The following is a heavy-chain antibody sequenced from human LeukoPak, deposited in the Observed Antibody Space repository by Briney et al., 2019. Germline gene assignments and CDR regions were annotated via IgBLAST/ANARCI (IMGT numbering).Heavy chain of an antibody. D-gene: IGHD5-24*01. CDR3: ARGGLVEMATIPFDY. Sequence: GESLKISCKGSGYSFTSYWIGWVRQMPGKGLEWMGIIYPGDSDTRYSPSFQGQVTISADKSISTAYLQWSSLKASDTAMYYCARGGLVEMATIPFDYWGQGTLVTVSS. J-gene: IGHJ4*02. V-gene: IGHV5-51*01. CDR1: GYSFTSYW. CDR2: IYPGDSDT.